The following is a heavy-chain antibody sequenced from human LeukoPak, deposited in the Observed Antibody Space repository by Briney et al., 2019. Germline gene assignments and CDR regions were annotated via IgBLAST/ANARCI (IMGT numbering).Heavy chain of an antibody. CDR2: IYYSEST. CDR3: ARGEGGAMVPHFDY. J-gene: IGHJ4*02. CDR1: GGSISSYY. V-gene: IGHV4-59*08. D-gene: IGHD5-18*01. Sequence: SETLSLTCTVSGGSISSYYWSWIRQPPGKGLEWIGDIYYSESTNYNPSLKSRVTISIDTSKNQFSLKLSSVTAADTAVYYCARGEGGAMVPHFDYWGQGTLVTVSS.